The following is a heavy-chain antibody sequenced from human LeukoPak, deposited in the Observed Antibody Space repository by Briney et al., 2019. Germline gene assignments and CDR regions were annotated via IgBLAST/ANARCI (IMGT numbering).Heavy chain of an antibody. V-gene: IGHV1-69*05. D-gene: IGHD2-2*01. CDR1: GGTFSSYA. J-gene: IGHJ5*02. CDR3: ARAQFLGYCSSTSCTQNWFDP. CDR2: IIPIFGTA. Sequence: SVKVSCKASGGTFSSYAISWVRQAPGQGLEWMGGIIPIFGTANYAQKFQGRVTITTDESTSTAYMVLSSLRSEHTAVYYCARAQFLGYCSSTSCTQNWFDPWGQGTLVTVSS.